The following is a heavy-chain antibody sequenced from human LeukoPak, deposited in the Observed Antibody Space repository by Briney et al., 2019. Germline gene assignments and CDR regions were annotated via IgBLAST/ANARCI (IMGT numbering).Heavy chain of an antibody. D-gene: IGHD4/OR15-4a*01. J-gene: IGHJ4*02. V-gene: IGHV3-74*01. CDR3: ARRERQSANYYYFDY. CDR1: GSTLRSYW. Sequence: GGSLRLSCAASGSTLRSYWMHWVRQAPGKGLVWVSRINSDGRSTSYADSVKGRFTISRDNAKNSLYLQMNSLRDDDTAVYYCARRERQSANYYYFDYWGQGTLVTVSS. CDR2: INSDGRST.